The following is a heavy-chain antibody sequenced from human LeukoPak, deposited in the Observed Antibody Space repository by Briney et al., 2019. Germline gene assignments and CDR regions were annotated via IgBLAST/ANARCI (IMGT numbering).Heavy chain of an antibody. J-gene: IGHJ6*03. D-gene: IGHD2-8*01. CDR1: GGSISSSTNW. V-gene: IGHV4-4*02. CDR2: IYHSGGT. Sequence: SETLSLTCAVSGGSISSSTNWWSWVRQPPGKGLEWIGEIYHSGGTNYNPSLKSRITISVDKSQNQFSLKVSSLTAADTAVYYCATNGYYCMDVWGKGTTVTVSS. CDR3: ATNGYYCMDV.